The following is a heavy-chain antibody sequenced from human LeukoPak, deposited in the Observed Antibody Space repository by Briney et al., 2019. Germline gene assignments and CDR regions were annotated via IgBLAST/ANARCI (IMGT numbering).Heavy chain of an antibody. CDR3: ARRLANIVVVPAAILRDY. V-gene: IGHV4-34*01. J-gene: IGHJ4*02. Sequence: SETLSLTCAVYGGSFSGYYWSWIRQPPGKGLEWIGEINHSGSTNYNPSLKSRVTISVDTSKNQFSLKLSSVTAADTAVYYCARRLANIVVVPAAILRDYWGQGTLVTVSS. D-gene: IGHD2-2*01. CDR1: GGSFSGYY. CDR2: INHSGST.